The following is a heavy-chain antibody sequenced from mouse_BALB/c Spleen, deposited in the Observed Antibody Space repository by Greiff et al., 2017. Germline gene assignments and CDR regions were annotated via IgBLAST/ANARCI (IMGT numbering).Heavy chain of an antibody. CDR3: ARDGSSPYAMDY. Sequence: EVKLVESGGGLVQPGGSRKLSCAASGFTFSSFGMHWVRQAPEKGLEWVAYISSGSSTIYYADTVKGRFTISRDNPKNTLFLQMTSLRSEDTAMYYCARDGSSPYAMDYWGQGTSVTVSS. J-gene: IGHJ4*01. D-gene: IGHD1-1*01. V-gene: IGHV5-17*02. CDR2: ISSGSSTI. CDR1: GFTFSSFG.